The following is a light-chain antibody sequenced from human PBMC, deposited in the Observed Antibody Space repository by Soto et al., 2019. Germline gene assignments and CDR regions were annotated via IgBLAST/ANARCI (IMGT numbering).Light chain of an antibody. V-gene: IGLV1-44*01. CDR1: SSNIGSNT. CDR3: AVWDDSLNGVV. Sequence: QSALTQPPSASETPGQTVTISCSGSSSNIGSNTVNWYQQVPGTAPKLLMYDNHYRPSGVPDRFSGSKSGTSASLAISGLQSEDEGDYFCAVWDDSLNGVVFGGGTKLTVL. J-gene: IGLJ2*01. CDR2: DNH.